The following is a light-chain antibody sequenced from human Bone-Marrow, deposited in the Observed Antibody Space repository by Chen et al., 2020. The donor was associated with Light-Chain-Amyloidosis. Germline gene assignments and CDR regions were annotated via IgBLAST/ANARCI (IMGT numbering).Light chain of an antibody. CDR2: DDS. Sequence: SYVLTQPSPASVAPGQTATMPCGGNNIGSTSVHWYQQTPGQATLLVVYDDSDRPSGIPERLSGSNSGNTATLTISRVEAGDEADYYCQVWDRGSDRPVFGGGTKLTVL. CDR1: NIGSTS. J-gene: IGLJ3*02. CDR3: QVWDRGSDRPV. V-gene: IGLV3-21*02.